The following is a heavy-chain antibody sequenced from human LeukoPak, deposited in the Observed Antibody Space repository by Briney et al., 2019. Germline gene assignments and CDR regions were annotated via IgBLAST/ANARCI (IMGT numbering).Heavy chain of an antibody. CDR3: ARGGRWAPEVPIPYYFDS. V-gene: IGHV3-48*03. CDR1: GFTFTSHD. D-gene: IGHD4-23*01. Sequence: RGSLRPSCAASGFTFTSHDMNWVRQAPRKGLEWPAYINDAGNTVYYADSVKGRFTISRDNAKNSLSLQMNSLSAEDTAVYYCARGGRWAPEVPIPYYFDSWGHGRPVTVSS. J-gene: IGHJ4*01. CDR2: INDAGNTV.